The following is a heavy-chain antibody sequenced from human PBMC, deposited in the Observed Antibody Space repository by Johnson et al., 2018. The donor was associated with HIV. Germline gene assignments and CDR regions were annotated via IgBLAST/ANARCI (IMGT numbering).Heavy chain of an antibody. CDR1: GFTVSTNY. D-gene: IGHD6-13*01. J-gene: IGHJ3*02. CDR3: AKGIAAAASGAFDI. Sequence: VQLVESGGGVVQPGRSLRLSCAASGFTVSTNYMTWVRQAPGKGLEWVSLIYTGGSTYYADSVKGRFTISRDNSKNTLYLQMNSLRAEDTAVYYCAKGIAAAASGAFDIWGQGTMVTVS. CDR2: IYTGGST. V-gene: IGHV3-66*01.